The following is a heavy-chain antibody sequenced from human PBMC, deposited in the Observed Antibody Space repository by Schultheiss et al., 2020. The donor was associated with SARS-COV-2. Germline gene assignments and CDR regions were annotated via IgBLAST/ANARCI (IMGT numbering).Heavy chain of an antibody. CDR2: INHSGST. J-gene: IGHJ5*02. CDR1: GGSFSGYY. CDR3: VMSGKLDWGPIDNWFDP. V-gene: IGHV4-34*01. D-gene: IGHD3-16*01. Sequence: SEALSLTCAVYGGSFSGYYWSWIRQPPGKGLEWIGEINHSGSTNYNPSLKSRVTISVDTSKNQFSLKLSSVTAADTAVYYCVMSGKLDWGPIDNWFDPWGQGTLVTVSS.